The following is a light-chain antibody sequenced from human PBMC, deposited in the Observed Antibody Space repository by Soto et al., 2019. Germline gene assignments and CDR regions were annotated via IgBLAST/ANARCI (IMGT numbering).Light chain of an antibody. CDR2: TAS. CDR3: QQSFSIPLT. Sequence: DIQMTQSPSSLSASVGDRVTITCRTSQTIRKYLNWYHQKPGRAPDLLIYTASSLQVGFPSRFSGSGSGTDFSLTISSLQPEDIGTYYCQQSFSIPLTFGGGTKVEIK. CDR1: QTIRKY. V-gene: IGKV1-39*01. J-gene: IGKJ4*01.